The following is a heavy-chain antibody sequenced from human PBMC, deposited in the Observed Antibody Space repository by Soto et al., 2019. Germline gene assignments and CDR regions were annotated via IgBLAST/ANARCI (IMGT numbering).Heavy chain of an antibody. D-gene: IGHD6-13*01. CDR1: GFTFSNAW. V-gene: IGHV3-15*01. CDR2: IKSKTDGGTT. CDR3: TTQVAAAGAEYFQH. J-gene: IGHJ1*01. Sequence: GGSLRLSCAASGFTFSNAWMSWVRQAPGKGLEWVGRIKSKTDGGTTDYAAPVKGRFTISRDDSKNMLYLQMNSLKTEDTAVYYCTTQVAAAGAEYFQHWGQGTLVTVSS.